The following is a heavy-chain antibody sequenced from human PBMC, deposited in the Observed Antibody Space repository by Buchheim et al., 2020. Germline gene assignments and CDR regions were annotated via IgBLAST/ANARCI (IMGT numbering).Heavy chain of an antibody. CDR2: INAGNGNT. CDR3: ARGLVNGYHGMDV. J-gene: IGHJ6*02. CDR1: GYTFSSYA. V-gene: IGHV1-3*01. Sequence: QVQLVQSGAEVKKPGASVKVSCKASGYTFSSYAIHWVRQAPGQRLEWMGWINAGNGNTKYSQKLQGRVTFTIDTPASTGNMDLSSLRPEDTGVYYCARGLVNGYHGMDVWGQGTT. D-gene: IGHD6-19*01.